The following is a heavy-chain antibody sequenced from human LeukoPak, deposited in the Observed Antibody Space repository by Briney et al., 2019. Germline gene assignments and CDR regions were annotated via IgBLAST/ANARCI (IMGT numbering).Heavy chain of an antibody. J-gene: IGHJ4*02. D-gene: IGHD6-13*01. CDR2: INPSGGST. Sequence: ASVKVSCKASGYTFTSYYMHWVRQAPGQGLEWMGIINPSGGSTSYAQKFQGGVTMTRDTSTSTVYMELSSLRSEDTAVYYCARGAYSSSWYSSRGTYYFDYWGQGTLVTVSS. CDR3: ARGAYSSSWYSSRGTYYFDY. V-gene: IGHV1-46*01. CDR1: GYTFTSYY.